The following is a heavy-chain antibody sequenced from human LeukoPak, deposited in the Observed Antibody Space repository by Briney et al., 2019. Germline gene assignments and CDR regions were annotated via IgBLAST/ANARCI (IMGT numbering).Heavy chain of an antibody. CDR2: ISGSGGST. Sequence: GGSLRLSCAASGFTFSNAWMSWVRQAPGKGLEWVSAISGSGGSTYYADSVKGRFTISRDNSKNTLYLQMNSLRAEDTAVYYCAKTGSAFPNYYYGMDVWGQGTTVTVSS. V-gene: IGHV3-23*01. D-gene: IGHD1-14*01. J-gene: IGHJ6*02. CDR3: AKTGSAFPNYYYGMDV. CDR1: GFTFSNAW.